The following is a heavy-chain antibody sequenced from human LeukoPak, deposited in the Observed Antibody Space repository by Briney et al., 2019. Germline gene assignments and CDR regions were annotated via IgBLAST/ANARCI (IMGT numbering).Heavy chain of an antibody. D-gene: IGHD3-10*01. CDR2: INPNNGDT. CDR1: GYSFTGYY. V-gene: IGHV1-2*02. Sequence: ASVKVSCRASGYSFTGYYMHWVRQAPGQGLEWMGWINPNNGDTKYAQKFRGRVTMTRDTSISTAYMELSRLRSDDTAVYYCARVGGSGRSNPYYFDYWGQGTLVTVSS. CDR3: ARVGGSGRSNPYYFDY. J-gene: IGHJ4*02.